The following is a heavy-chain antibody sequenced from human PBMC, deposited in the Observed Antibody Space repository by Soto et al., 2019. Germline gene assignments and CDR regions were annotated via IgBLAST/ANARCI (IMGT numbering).Heavy chain of an antibody. V-gene: IGHV4-61*01. Sequence: SETLSLTCSVSGDSISSENYYWSWIRQPPGRGLEWIGYIHYTGSTNYNPSLKRRVTMPVDTSKNQFSLKLTSVTAADTAVYYCAREGRYYYDSSGEFRNWFDPWGQGTRVTVSS. CDR2: IHYTGST. CDR1: GDSISSENYY. D-gene: IGHD3-22*01. J-gene: IGHJ5*02. CDR3: AREGRYYYDSSGEFRNWFDP.